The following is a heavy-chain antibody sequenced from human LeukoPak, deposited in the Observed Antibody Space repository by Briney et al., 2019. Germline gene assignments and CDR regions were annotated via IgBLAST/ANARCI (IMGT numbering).Heavy chain of an antibody. CDR3: ARDQGCSGGSCYTIDY. CDR2: INPSGGST. D-gene: IGHD2-15*01. Sequence: GASVKVSCKASGYTFTSYYMHWVRQAPGQGLEWMGIINPSGGSTSYAQKFQGRVTMTRDTSTSTVYMELSSLRSEDTAVYYCARDQGCSGGSCYTIDYWGQGTLVTVSP. J-gene: IGHJ4*02. V-gene: IGHV1-46*01. CDR1: GYTFTSYY.